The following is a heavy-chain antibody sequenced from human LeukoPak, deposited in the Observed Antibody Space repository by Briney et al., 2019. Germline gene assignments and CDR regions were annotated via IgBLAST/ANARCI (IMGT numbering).Heavy chain of an antibody. CDR1: GFTFSNYA. V-gene: IGHV3-23*01. CDR2: ISGSGAYS. Sequence: PGGSLRLSCAASGFTFSNYAMSWVRQAPGKGLEWVSGISGSGAYSYYADSVKGRFTISRDNSKNTLYLQMNSLRAEDTAVYYCAKSGYYGSGSYYLPYYYYYMDVWGKGTTVTISS. J-gene: IGHJ6*03. D-gene: IGHD3-10*01. CDR3: AKSGYYGSGSYYLPYYYYYMDV.